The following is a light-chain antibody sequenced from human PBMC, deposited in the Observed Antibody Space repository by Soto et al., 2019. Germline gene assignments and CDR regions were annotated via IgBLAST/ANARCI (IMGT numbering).Light chain of an antibody. J-gene: IGKJ1*01. V-gene: IGKV3-15*01. CDR2: GAS. CDR1: QSISSN. CDR3: QQYHYWWT. Sequence: IVVTQSPATLSVSPGERATLSCRASQSISSNLAWYQQKFGQAPRLLIHGASTRATGIPARFSGSGSGTDFTLTISSLQSEDFAVYYCQQYHYWWTFGQGTKVEIK.